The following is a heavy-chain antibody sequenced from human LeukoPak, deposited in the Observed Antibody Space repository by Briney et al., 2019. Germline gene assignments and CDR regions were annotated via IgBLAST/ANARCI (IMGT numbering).Heavy chain of an antibody. CDR3: ASWPPVGDKYDAFDI. CDR2: ISSSSSYI. D-gene: IGHD1-26*01. CDR1: GFTFSNYW. J-gene: IGHJ3*02. Sequence: GGSLRLSCAASGFTFSNYWMHWVRQAPGKGLEWVSSISSSSSYIYYADSVKGRFTISRDNAKNSLYLQMNSLRAEDTAVYYCASWPPVGDKYDAFDIWGQGTMVTVSS. V-gene: IGHV3-21*01.